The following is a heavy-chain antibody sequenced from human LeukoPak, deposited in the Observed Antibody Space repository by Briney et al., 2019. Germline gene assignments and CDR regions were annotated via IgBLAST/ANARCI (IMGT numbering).Heavy chain of an antibody. Sequence: GGSLRLSCAASGFTFSSYWMAWVRQAPGKGLEWVANIKHDGSEKYYVDSVKGRFTISRDNARNSLYLQMNSLRAEDTAVYYCATDRDYTKDYWGQGTLVTVSS. J-gene: IGHJ4*02. D-gene: IGHD4-11*01. CDR3: ATDRDYTKDY. V-gene: IGHV3-7*01. CDR2: IKHDGSEK. CDR1: GFTFSSYW.